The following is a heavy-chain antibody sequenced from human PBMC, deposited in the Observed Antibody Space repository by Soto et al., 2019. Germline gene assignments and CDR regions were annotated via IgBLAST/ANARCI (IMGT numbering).Heavy chain of an antibody. J-gene: IGHJ6*03. CDR3: ARLFGSRDYYMDV. V-gene: IGHV1-69*02. CDR1: GGTFSSST. D-gene: IGHD3-10*01. CDR2: IIPILGIA. Sequence: SSVKVSCKASGGTFSSSTIGWVRQAPGQGLEWMGRIIPILGIANYAQKFQGRVTITADKSTSTAYMELSSLRAEDTAVYYCARLFGSRDYYMDVWGKGTTVTVSS.